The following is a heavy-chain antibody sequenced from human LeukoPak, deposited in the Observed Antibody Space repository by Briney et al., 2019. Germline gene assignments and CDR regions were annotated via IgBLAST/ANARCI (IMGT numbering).Heavy chain of an antibody. CDR3: ASAPSKYCSGGSCYLGY. D-gene: IGHD2-15*01. J-gene: IGHJ4*02. Sequence: PGGSLRLSCAASGFTFSSYAMSWVRQAPGKGLEWVSAISGSGGSTYYADSVKGRFTISRDNSKNTLYLQMNSLRAEDTAVYYCASAPSKYCSGGSCYLGYWGQGTLVTVSS. V-gene: IGHV3-23*01. CDR2: ISGSGGST. CDR1: GFTFSSYA.